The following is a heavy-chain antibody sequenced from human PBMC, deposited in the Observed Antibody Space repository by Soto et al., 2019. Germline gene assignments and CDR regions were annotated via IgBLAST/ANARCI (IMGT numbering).Heavy chain of an antibody. J-gene: IGHJ6*02. CDR2: IWYDGGNK. CDR3: ARDPGYCSGGSCYSDEFYYYGMDV. V-gene: IGHV3-33*01. CDR1: GFTFSSYG. D-gene: IGHD2-15*01. Sequence: VGSLRLSCAASGFTFSSYGMHWVRQAPGKGLEWVAVIWYDGGNKYYADSAKGRFTISRDNSKNTLYLQMNSLRAEDTAVYYCARDPGYCSGGSCYSDEFYYYGMDVWGQGTTVTVSS.